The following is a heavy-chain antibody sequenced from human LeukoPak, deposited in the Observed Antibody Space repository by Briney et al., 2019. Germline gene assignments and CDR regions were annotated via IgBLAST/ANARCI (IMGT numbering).Heavy chain of an antibody. CDR3: AREEGGTRTFY. J-gene: IGHJ4*02. V-gene: IGHV3-21*01. CDR1: GFTFSNYN. CDR2: ISSSSSYI. D-gene: IGHD3-16*01. Sequence: GGSLRLSCAASGFTFSNYNMNWVRQAPGKGLEWVSSISSSSSYIYYADSVKGRFTISRDNAKNSLYLQMNSLRAEDTAVYYCAREEGGTRTFYWGQGTLVTVSS.